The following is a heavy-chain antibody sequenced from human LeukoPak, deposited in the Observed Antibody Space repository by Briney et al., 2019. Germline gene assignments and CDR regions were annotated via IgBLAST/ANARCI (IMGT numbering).Heavy chain of an antibody. CDR3: AKTPSGYWYYFDY. Sequence: GGSLRLSCAAAGFTFSNYAVSWVRQAPGKGLEWVSAISGTGANTYYADSVKGRFTISRDNSKNTLYLQMNSLRAEDTAVYYCAKTPSGYWYYFDYWGQGTLVTVSS. CDR1: GFTFSNYA. J-gene: IGHJ4*02. D-gene: IGHD2-8*02. CDR2: ISGTGANT. V-gene: IGHV3-23*01.